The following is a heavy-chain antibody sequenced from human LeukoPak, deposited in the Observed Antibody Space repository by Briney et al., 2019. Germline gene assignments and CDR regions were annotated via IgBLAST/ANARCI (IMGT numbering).Heavy chain of an antibody. CDR2: ISAYNGNT. Sequence: ASVKVSCKASGYTFTSYGISWVRQAPGQGLEWVGWISAYNGNTNYAQKFQGRVTMTRNTSISTAYMELSSLRSEDTAVYYCARWYYDSSGYYYFDYWGQGTLVTVSS. V-gene: IGHV1-18*01. D-gene: IGHD3-22*01. CDR1: GYTFTSYG. J-gene: IGHJ4*02. CDR3: ARWYYDSSGYYYFDY.